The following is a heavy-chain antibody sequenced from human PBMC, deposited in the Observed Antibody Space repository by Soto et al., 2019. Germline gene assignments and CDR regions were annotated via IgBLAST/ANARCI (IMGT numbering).Heavy chain of an antibody. CDR1: GYSFTIYW. D-gene: IGHD2-21*01. CDR2: IYPGDSDT. Sequence: GESLKISCNGSGYSFTIYWIGWVRQMPGKGLEWMGIIYPGDSDTRYSPSFQGQVTISADKSISTAYLQWSSLKASDTAMYYCARRGVVVPYYYYGMDVWGQGTTVTVSS. J-gene: IGHJ6*02. CDR3: ARRGVVVPYYYYGMDV. V-gene: IGHV5-51*01.